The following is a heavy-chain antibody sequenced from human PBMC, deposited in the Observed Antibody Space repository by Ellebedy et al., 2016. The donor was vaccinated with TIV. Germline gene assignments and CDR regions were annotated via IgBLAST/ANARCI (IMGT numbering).Heavy chain of an antibody. CDR3: ARLLGEMGNYHRMDV. CDR1: GFTFSSYA. J-gene: IGHJ6*02. V-gene: IGHV3-23*01. Sequence: GESLKISCAASGFTFSSYAMSWVRQAPGKGLEWVSTISGSGGSTRYADSVKGRFTISRDNSKHTLYLQMNSLRGEDTAVYYCARLLGEMGNYHRMDVWGQGTTVTVSS. CDR2: ISGSGGST. D-gene: IGHD3-10*01.